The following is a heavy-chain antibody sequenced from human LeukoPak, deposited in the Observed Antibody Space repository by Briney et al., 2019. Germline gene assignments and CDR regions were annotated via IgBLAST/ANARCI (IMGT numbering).Heavy chain of an antibody. CDR2: INQVGSET. D-gene: IGHD6-6*01. CDR1: GFTLSTYW. V-gene: IGHV3-7*01. J-gene: IGHJ4*02. Sequence: GGSLRLSCGALGFTLSTYWMSWFGQPPGKGLEWVAKINQVGSETYYVDSVKGRLTISRANAKNSLHLQMNSLSADDTAVYYCATEGAYASSSPTGYWGEGTLVTVSS. CDR3: ATEGAYASSSPTGY.